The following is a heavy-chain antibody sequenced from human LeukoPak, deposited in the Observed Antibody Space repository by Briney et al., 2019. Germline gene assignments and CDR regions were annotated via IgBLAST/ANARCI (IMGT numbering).Heavy chain of an antibody. CDR3: ARDGRLWGSHYDILTGYYPYYFDY. CDR1: GFTFSSYA. D-gene: IGHD3-9*01. V-gene: IGHV3-30*04. J-gene: IGHJ4*02. Sequence: GESLRLSCAASGFTFSSYAMHWVRQAPGKGLEWVAVISYDGSNKYYADSVKGRFTISRDNSKNTLYLQMNSLRAEDTAVYYCARDGRLWGSHYDILTGYYPYYFDYWGQGTLVTVSS. CDR2: ISYDGSNK.